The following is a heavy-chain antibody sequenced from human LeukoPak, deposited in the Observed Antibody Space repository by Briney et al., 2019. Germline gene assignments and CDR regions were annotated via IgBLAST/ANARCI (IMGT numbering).Heavy chain of an antibody. CDR3: ARAWRYYDSSGYYYGWYFDL. V-gene: IGHV4-59*12. D-gene: IGHD3-22*01. CDR1: GGSISSYY. CDR2: IYYSGST. Sequence: LETLSLTCTVSGGSISSYYWSWIRQPPGKGLEWIGSIYYSGSTYYNPSLKSRVTISVDTSKNQFSLKLSSVTAADTAVYYCARAWRYYDSSGYYYGWYFDLWGRGTLVTVSS. J-gene: IGHJ2*01.